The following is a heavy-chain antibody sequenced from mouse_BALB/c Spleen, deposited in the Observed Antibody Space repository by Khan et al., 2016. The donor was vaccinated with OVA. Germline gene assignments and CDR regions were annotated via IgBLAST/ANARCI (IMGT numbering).Heavy chain of an antibody. D-gene: IGHD2-14*01. CDR3: ARGGYGGFAY. CDR2: IFPGDGGT. CDR1: GYTFTSYD. V-gene: IGHV1-85*01. Sequence: QVQLQQSGAELVKPGASVKLSCKASGYTFTSYDMNWVRQRPEQGLEWIGWIFPGDGGTKYNEKFKGKATLTTDKSSSTAYMQLSRLTSEASAGYFCARGGYGGFAYWGQGTLVTVSA. J-gene: IGHJ3*01.